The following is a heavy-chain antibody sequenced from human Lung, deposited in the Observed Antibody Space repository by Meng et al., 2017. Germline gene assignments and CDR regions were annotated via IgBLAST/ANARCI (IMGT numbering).Heavy chain of an antibody. Sequence: QVHRQQSGPGLVKTPQPLSLTCAISGDSVSSNSAAWNWVRQSPSRGLEWLGRTYYRSKWYNGYAVSVRSRITINPDTSKNQFSLQLNSVTPEDTAVYYCARSQQWLDSWGQGTLVTVSS. D-gene: IGHD6-19*01. J-gene: IGHJ4*02. CDR1: GDSVSSNSAA. CDR2: TYYRSKWYN. CDR3: ARSQQWLDS. V-gene: IGHV6-1*01.